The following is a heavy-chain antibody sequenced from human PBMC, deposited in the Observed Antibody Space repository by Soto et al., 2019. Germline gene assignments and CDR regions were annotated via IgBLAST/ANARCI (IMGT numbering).Heavy chain of an antibody. J-gene: IGHJ5*02. CDR3: SKDRTSSGPCRFAP. D-gene: IGHD6-19*01. CDR2: ISGIGGTT. V-gene: IGHV3-23*01. CDR1: GFTFSSYA. Sequence: GRSLRLSCAASGFTFSSYAMSWVRQAAGKGLEWVSDISGIGGTTDYADSMTGRFTISRDNSKNIGSLPMNILIPEDTAVYYSSKDRTSSGPCRFAPGGQGTLVTVSS.